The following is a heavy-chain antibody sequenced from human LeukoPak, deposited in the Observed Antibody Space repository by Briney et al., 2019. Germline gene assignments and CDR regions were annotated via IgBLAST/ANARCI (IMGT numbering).Heavy chain of an antibody. Sequence: ASVKVSCKGSGYTFNSYLISWVRQVPGQGLEWVGWISGHNGNTDYAQKFKDRVTLTTDTSTSTAYMELRSLRSDDTAVYYCARARSYSSGWYNYWGQGTLVTVSS. V-gene: IGHV1-18*01. J-gene: IGHJ4*02. CDR1: GYTFNSYL. D-gene: IGHD6-19*01. CDR2: ISGHNGNT. CDR3: ARARSYSSGWYNY.